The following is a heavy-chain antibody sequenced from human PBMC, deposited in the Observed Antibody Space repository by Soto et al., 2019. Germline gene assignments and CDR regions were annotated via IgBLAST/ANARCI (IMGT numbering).Heavy chain of an antibody. V-gene: IGHV4-34*01. J-gene: IGHJ6*02. Sequence: SETLPLTCAVYGGAFRSIYGGWFRKPPGKGLEWIGEINHSGSTNYNPSLKSRVTISVETSKNQFSLKLSSVTAAETAVYYCARSRIWDYYYGMDVWGQGTTVS. CDR2: INHSGST. D-gene: IGHD2-15*01. CDR3: ARSRIWDYYYGMDV. CDR1: GGAFRSIY.